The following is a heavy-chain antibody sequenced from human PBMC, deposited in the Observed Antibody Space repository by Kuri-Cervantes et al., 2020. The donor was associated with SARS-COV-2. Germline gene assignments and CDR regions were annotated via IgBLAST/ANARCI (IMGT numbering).Heavy chain of an antibody. J-gene: IGHJ6*02. Sequence: GESLKISCAASGFTFSSYWMHWVRQAPGKGLVWVSRINSDGSSTSYADSVKGRFTISRDNAKNTLYLQMNSLRAEDTAVYCCARDPVTPGYYYYYGMDVWGQGTTVTVSS. V-gene: IGHV3-74*01. D-gene: IGHD4-23*01. CDR3: ARDPVTPGYYYYYGMDV. CDR1: GFTFSSYW. CDR2: INSDGSST.